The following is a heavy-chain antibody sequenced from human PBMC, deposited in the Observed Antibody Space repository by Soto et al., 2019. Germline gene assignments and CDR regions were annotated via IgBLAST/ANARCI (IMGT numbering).Heavy chain of an antibody. CDR2: INHSGST. CDR3: ARGPAVVSPFDY. D-gene: IGHD2-15*01. V-gene: IGHV4-34*01. CDR1: GGSFSGYY. J-gene: IGHJ4*02. Sequence: QVQLQQWGAGLLKPSETLSLTCAVYGGSFSGYYWSGIRQPPGKGLEWIGEINHSGSTNYNPSLKSRVTISVDTSKNQFSLKLSSVTAADTAVYYCARGPAVVSPFDYWGQGTLVTVSS.